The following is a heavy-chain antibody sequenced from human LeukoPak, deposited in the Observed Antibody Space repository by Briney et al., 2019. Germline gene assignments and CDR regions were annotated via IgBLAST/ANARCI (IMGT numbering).Heavy chain of an antibody. CDR3: AKWGSARLAYFDY. CDR2: ISGSGGGT. J-gene: IGHJ4*02. CDR1: GFTFSSYD. V-gene: IGHV3-23*01. Sequence: PGGSLRLSCAASGFTFSSYDMSWPRQAPGKGLEWVSAISGSGGGTYYAGSVKGRFTISRDNSRHTLDVQMNSLRAEDTAVYYCAKWGSARLAYFDYWGQETLVTVPS. D-gene: IGHD2-15*01.